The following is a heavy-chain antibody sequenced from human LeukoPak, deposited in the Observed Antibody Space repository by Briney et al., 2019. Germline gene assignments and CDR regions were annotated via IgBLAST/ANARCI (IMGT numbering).Heavy chain of an antibody. D-gene: IGHD6-19*01. V-gene: IGHV4-61*02. CDR2: ISSSGST. Sequence: SETLSLTCTVSGGSINSGSYYWTWIRQPAGKGLEWIGRISSSGSTNYNPSLKSRVTISVDTFKNQFSLKLSSVTAADTAVYYCARGAAVAFDNWGQGTLVTASS. CDR1: GGSINSGSYY. J-gene: IGHJ4*02. CDR3: ARGAAVAFDN.